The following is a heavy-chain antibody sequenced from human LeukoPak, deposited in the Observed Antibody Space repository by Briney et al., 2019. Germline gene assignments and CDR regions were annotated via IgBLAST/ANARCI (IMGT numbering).Heavy chain of an antibody. V-gene: IGHV1-69*05. Sequence: SVKVSCKASGGTFSSYAISWVRQAPGQGLEWMGGIIPIFGTANYAQKFQGRGTITTDESTSTAYMELSSLRSEDTAVYYCARGMVRGVIINMDVLGKGTTVTGSS. CDR3: ARGMVRGVIINMDV. CDR2: IIPIFGTA. D-gene: IGHD3-10*01. J-gene: IGHJ6*03. CDR1: GGTFSSYA.